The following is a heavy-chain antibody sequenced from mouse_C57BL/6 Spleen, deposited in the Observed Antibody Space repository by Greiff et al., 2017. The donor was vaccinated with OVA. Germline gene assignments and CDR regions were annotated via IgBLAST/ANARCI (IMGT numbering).Heavy chain of an antibody. D-gene: IGHD2-1*01. CDR1: GYAFTNYL. V-gene: IGHV1-54*01. CDR2: INPGSGGP. J-gene: IGHJ4*01. Sequence: VQLQQSGAELVRPGTSVKVSCKASGYAFTNYLIEWVKQRPGQGLEWIGVINPGSGGPNYNEKFKGKATLTADKSSSTAYMQLSSLTSEDSAVYFCARERNYGNYDYAMDYWGQGTSVTVSS. CDR3: ARERNYGNYDYAMDY.